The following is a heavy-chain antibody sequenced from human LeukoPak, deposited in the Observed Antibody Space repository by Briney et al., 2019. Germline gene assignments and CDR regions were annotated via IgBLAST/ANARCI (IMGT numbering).Heavy chain of an antibody. CDR1: GFTFRSYT. CDR3: APSCGSDCPGAY. CDR2: ISSSSSST. V-gene: IGHV3-21*04. D-gene: IGHD2-21*02. Sequence: GGSLRLYCVASGFTFRSYTMSWVRQAPGKGVEWVSAISSSSSSTSYADSVKGRFTISRDNPKNSLLLQINSLRAEDTAVYYCAPSCGSDCPGAYWGQGTLVAVSS. J-gene: IGHJ4*02.